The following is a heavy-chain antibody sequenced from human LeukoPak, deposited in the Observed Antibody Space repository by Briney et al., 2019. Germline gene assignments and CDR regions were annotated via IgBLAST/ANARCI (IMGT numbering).Heavy chain of an antibody. Sequence: GASVKVSCKASGGTFSSYAISWVRQAPGQGLEWMGGIIPIFGTANYAQKFQGRVTITADESTSTAYMELSSLRSDDTAVYYCARWLQDGSGSLLWFDPWGQGTLVTVSS. CDR3: ARWLQDGSGSLLWFDP. CDR1: GGTFSSYA. D-gene: IGHD3-10*01. V-gene: IGHV1-69*13. J-gene: IGHJ5*02. CDR2: IIPIFGTA.